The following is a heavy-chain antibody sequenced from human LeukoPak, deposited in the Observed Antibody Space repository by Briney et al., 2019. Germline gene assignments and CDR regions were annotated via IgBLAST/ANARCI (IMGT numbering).Heavy chain of an antibody. J-gene: IGHJ5*02. CDR1: GYTFTGYY. CDR2: IIPIFGTA. V-gene: IGHV1-69*13. CDR3: ARDIRNWFDP. Sequence: GASVKVSCKASGYTFTGYYMHWVRQAPGQGLDWMGGIIPIFGTAIYAQKFQGRVTITADECTSTAYMELSSLRSEDTAVYYCARDIRNWFDPWGQGTLVTVSS.